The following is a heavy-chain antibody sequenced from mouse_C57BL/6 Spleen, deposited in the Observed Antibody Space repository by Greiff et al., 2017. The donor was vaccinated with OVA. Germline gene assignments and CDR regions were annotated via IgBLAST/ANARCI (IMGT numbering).Heavy chain of an antibody. CDR1: GYTFTSYW. Sequence: QVQLQQPGAELVRPGSLVKLSCKASGYTFTSYWMHWVKQRPIQGLEWIGNIDPSDSETHYNQKFKDKATLTVDKSSSTAYMQLSSLTSEDSAVYYCARRSGSSSYYFDYWGQGTTLTVSS. D-gene: IGHD1-1*01. V-gene: IGHV1-52*01. CDR3: ARRSGSSSYYFDY. CDR2: IDPSDSET. J-gene: IGHJ2*01.